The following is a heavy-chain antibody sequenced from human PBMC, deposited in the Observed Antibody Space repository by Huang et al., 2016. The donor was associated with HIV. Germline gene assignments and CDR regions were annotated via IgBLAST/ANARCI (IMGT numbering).Heavy chain of an antibody. V-gene: IGHV4-34*01. J-gene: IGHJ3*02. Sequence: QVRLHQWGTGLVRPSETLSLTCAVCGGPLSGHYWCWVRLPPGGSLEWLGDVNHRGSANYNPSLKSRLSMSIDTSKKQFSLKLGAVTAADTALYYCARSLMGEDPFDIWGQGTLVTVSS. CDR3: ARSLMGEDPFDI. CDR2: VNHRGSA. D-gene: IGHD3-16*01. CDR1: GGPLSGHY.